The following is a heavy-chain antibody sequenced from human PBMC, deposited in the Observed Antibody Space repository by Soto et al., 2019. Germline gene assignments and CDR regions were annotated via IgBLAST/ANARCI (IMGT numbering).Heavy chain of an antibody. Sequence: QVQLQESGPGLVKPSQTLSLTCTVSGGSISSGDYYWSWIRQHPGKGLEWIGYIYYSGSTYYNPSLTRRVTISVDTSKHQSSLKLSSVTAADTAVYYCARWWSGSRQGFDPWGQGTLVTVSS. D-gene: IGHD3-3*01. V-gene: IGHV4-31*03. CDR1: GGSISSGDYY. J-gene: IGHJ5*02. CDR3: ARWWSGSRQGFDP. CDR2: IYYSGST.